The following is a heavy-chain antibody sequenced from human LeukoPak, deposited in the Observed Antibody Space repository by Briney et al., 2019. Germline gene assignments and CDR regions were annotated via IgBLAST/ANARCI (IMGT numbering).Heavy chain of an antibody. Sequence: SGGSLRLSCAASEFTFSSYGMHWVRQAPGKGLECVAVIWYDGSNKYYADSVKGRFTISRDNSKNTLYLQMNSLRAEDTAVYYCARGSLSWYCDSSGLIDYWGQGTLVTVSS. CDR1: EFTFSSYG. V-gene: IGHV3-33*01. CDR3: ARGSLSWYCDSSGLIDY. D-gene: IGHD3-22*01. J-gene: IGHJ4*02. CDR2: IWYDGSNK.